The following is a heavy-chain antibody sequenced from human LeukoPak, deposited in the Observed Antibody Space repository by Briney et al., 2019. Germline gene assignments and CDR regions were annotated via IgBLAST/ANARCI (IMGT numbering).Heavy chain of an antibody. J-gene: IGHJ6*03. V-gene: IGHV3-7*01. D-gene: IGHD3-9*01. CDR2: IKQDGSEK. Sequence: PGGSLRLSCAASGFTFSNYWMNWVRQAPGKRLEWVANIKQDGSEKYYVDSVKGRFTISRDNAKNSLYLQMDSLRAEDTAVYYCARGVSVLRYFGEYYMDVWGKGTTVTVSS. CDR1: GFTFSNYW. CDR3: ARGVSVLRYFGEYYMDV.